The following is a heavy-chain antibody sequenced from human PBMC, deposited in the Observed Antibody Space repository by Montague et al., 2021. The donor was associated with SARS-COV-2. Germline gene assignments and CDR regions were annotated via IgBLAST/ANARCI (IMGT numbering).Heavy chain of an antibody. J-gene: IGHJ4*02. CDR1: DDSITSYY. V-gene: IGHV4-59*01. Sequence: SETLSLTCSVSDDSITSYYWSWIRQPPGKGLEWIGYIHYTGSTXXNVSLKSRVTISIDTSKNQFSLRLNSVTAADTAVYYCARGNYLDYWGQGTLVIVSS. CDR2: IHYTGST. CDR3: ARGNYLDY.